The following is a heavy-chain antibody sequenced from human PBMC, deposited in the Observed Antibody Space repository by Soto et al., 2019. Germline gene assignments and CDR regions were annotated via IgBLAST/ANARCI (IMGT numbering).Heavy chain of an antibody. CDR2: ISGYNGKT. Sequence: QVQLVQSGAEVKKPGASFKVSCKTSGYTFTSFGVSWVRQAPGQGLEWMGWISGYNGKTKYAQSLQGRVTMTADTSTSTAYLELRGLRSDDTAVYFCARDKMIADFGLGTYDYWGQGTTVTVSS. V-gene: IGHV1-18*04. D-gene: IGHD3-10*01. CDR3: ARDKMIADFGLGTYDY. CDR1: GYTFTSFG. J-gene: IGHJ4*02.